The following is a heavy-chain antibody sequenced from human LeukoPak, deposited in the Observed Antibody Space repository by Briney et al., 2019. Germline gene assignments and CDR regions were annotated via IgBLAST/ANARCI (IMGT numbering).Heavy chain of an antibody. D-gene: IGHD1-26*01. Sequence: GGSLRLSCAASGFTFSNYAMSWVRQAPGKGLEWVSAISGSGGSTYYADSVKGRFTISRDNSKNTLYLQMNSLRAEDTAVYYCAKDFRPVGANSHYFDYWGQGTLVTVSS. J-gene: IGHJ4*02. CDR1: GFTFSNYA. CDR3: AKDFRPVGANSHYFDY. V-gene: IGHV3-23*01. CDR2: ISGSGGST.